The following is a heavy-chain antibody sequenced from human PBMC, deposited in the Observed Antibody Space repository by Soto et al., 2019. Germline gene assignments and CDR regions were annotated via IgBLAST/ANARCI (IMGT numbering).Heavy chain of an antibody. CDR3: ARNGYTYGMDV. Sequence: PSETLSLTCTVSGGSISRYYWNWIRQPPGKGLEWIGYIYYSGSTNYNPSLKSRVTISVDTSKNQFSLKLSSVTAADTAVYYCARNGYTYGMDVWGQGTTVTVSS. V-gene: IGHV4-59*01. CDR1: GGSISRYY. CDR2: IYYSGST. J-gene: IGHJ6*02. D-gene: IGHD5-18*01.